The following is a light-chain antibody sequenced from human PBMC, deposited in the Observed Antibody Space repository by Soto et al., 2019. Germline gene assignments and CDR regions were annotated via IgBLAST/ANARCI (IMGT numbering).Light chain of an antibody. J-gene: IGLJ2*01. V-gene: IGLV2-14*03. CDR1: SSDIGDYNY. CDR2: DVS. CDR3: SSYTSTTTLVV. Sequence: QSALTQPASVSGSPGQSVIISCTGTSSDIGDYNYVSWYQQHPGKAPKLMIYDVSNRPSGVSNRFSGSKSGNTASLTISGLQAEDEADYSCSSYTSTTTLVVFGGGTKLTVL.